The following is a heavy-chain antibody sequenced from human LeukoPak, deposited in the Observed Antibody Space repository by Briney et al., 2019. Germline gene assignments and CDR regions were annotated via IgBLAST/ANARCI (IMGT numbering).Heavy chain of an antibody. CDR2: IYYSGST. V-gene: IGHV4-59*01. J-gene: IGHJ5*02. CDR3: ALAGQFAEFDP. CDR1: GGSISNYY. D-gene: IGHD3-10*01. Sequence: ASETLSLTCTVSGGSISNYYWSWIRQPPGKGLEWIGYIYYSGSTKYNPSLKSRVTISVDTSKNQFSLKLRSVTAADTAVYYCALAGQFAEFDPWGQGTLVTVSS.